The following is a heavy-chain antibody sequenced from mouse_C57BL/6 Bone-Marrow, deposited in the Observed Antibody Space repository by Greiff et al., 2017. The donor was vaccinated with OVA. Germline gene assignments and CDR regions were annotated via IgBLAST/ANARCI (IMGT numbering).Heavy chain of an antibody. CDR2: IDPSDSYT. V-gene: IGHV1-50*01. D-gene: IGHD2-3*01. Sequence: QVQLQQSGAELVKPGASVKLSCKASGYTFTSYWMQWVKQRPGQGLEWIGEIDPSDSYTNYNQKFKGKATLTVDTSSSTAYMQLSSLTSEDSAVYYCATDGYYLYYFDYWGQGTTLTVSS. J-gene: IGHJ2*01. CDR3: ATDGYYLYYFDY. CDR1: GYTFTSYW.